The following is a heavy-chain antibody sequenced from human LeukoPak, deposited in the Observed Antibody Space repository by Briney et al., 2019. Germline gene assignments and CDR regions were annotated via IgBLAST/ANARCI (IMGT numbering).Heavy chain of an antibody. D-gene: IGHD3-10*01. Sequence: PSETLSLTCAVSGGSMSTSNWWNWVRQPPGKGLEWIGEIYHSGSTNHNPSLKSRVTISVDKSKNHFSLRLSSVTAADTAVYYCASRGYYGSESPDYWGQGTLVTVSS. J-gene: IGHJ4*02. CDR1: GGSMSTSNW. CDR2: IYHSGST. V-gene: IGHV4-4*02. CDR3: ASRGYYGSESPDY.